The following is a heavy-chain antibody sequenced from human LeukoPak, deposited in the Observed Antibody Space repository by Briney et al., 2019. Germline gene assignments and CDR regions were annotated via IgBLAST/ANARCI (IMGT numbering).Heavy chain of an antibody. CDR3: AKDGQEGIDY. CDR2: IRYDGSNK. V-gene: IGHV3-30*02. CDR1: GFTFSSYE. J-gene: IGHJ4*02. Sequence: TGGSLRLSCAASGFTFSSYEMNWVRQAPGKGLEWVAFIRYDGSNKYYADSVKGRFTISRDNSKNTLYLQMNSLRAEDTAVYYCAKDGQEGIDYWGQGTLVTVSS.